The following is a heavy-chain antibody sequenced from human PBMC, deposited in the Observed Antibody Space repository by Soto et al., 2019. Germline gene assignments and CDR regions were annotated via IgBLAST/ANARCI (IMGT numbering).Heavy chain of an antibody. V-gene: IGHV4-34*01. Sequence: SETLSLTCAVYGGSFSGYYWSWIRQPPGKGLEWIGEINHSGSTNYNPSLKSRVTISVDTSKNQFSLKLSSVTAADTAVYYCAREPSIWGQGTLVTVSS. CDR1: GGSFSGYY. J-gene: IGHJ4*02. CDR3: AREPSI. CDR2: INHSGST.